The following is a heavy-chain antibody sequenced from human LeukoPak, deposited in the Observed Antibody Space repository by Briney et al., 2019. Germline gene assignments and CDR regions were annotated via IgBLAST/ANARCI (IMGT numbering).Heavy chain of an antibody. Sequence: GASVKVSCKASGYTXTGYYMHWVRQAPGQGLEWMEWINPNSGGTDYAQNFQGRVTLTRDTSLSTAYMELSRLGSDDTAVYFCARDLEVSSVNLGLDPWGQGTLVTVSS. J-gene: IGHJ5*02. CDR2: INPNSGGT. D-gene: IGHD7-27*01. V-gene: IGHV1-2*02. CDR1: GYTXTGYY. CDR3: ARDLEVSSVNLGLDP.